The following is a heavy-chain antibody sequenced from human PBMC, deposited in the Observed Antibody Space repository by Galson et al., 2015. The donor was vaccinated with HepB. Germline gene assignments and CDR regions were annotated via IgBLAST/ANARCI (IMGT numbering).Heavy chain of an antibody. V-gene: IGHV3-64D*06. Sequence: SLRLSCAASGFTFSSYAMHWVRQAPGKGLEYVSAISSNGGSTYYADSVKGRFTISRDNSKNTLYLQMSSLRAEDTAVYYCVKRSLEYQLPDAFDIWGQGTMVTVSS. D-gene: IGHD2-2*01. CDR2: ISSNGGST. CDR1: GFTFSSYA. CDR3: VKRSLEYQLPDAFDI. J-gene: IGHJ3*02.